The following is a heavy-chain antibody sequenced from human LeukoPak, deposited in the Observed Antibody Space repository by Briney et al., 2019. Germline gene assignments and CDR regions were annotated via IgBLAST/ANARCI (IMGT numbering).Heavy chain of an antibody. Sequence: SETLSLTCVVSGYSISSGYYWGWIGQPPGNGLEWIGSIYHSGSTYYNPSLKSRVTISVDMSKNQFSLKLSSVTAADTAVYYCARDSSGWIGYFDYWGQGTLVSVSS. CDR3: ARDSSGWIGYFDY. D-gene: IGHD6-19*01. J-gene: IGHJ4*02. V-gene: IGHV4-38-2*02. CDR1: GYSISSGYY. CDR2: IYHSGST.